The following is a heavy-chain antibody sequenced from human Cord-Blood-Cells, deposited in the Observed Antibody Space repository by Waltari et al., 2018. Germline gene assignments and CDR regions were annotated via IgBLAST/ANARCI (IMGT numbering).Heavy chain of an antibody. D-gene: IGHD3-22*01. V-gene: IGHV1-69*01. CDR2: IIPIVATS. CDR3: ARELHSSFYSYSFDI. CDR1: GHTFRSYA. Sequence: AQLVHPGPGVKNPGLSVKLLRQAHGHTFRSYAPRWVTPAHGQGLEWMGGIIPIVATSNYAQKCQGRVTMTTAESTGTVDMELISLRSKDTAVYYCARELHSSFYSYSFDIWGHGTMVTVSS. J-gene: IGHJ3*02.